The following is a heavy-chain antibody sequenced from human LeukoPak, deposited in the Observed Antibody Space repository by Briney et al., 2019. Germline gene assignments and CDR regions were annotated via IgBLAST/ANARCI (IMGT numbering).Heavy chain of an antibody. Sequence: ASVTVSCTASGYTFTTYYIHWVRQAPGQGLEWMGIINPSGGSTSYEQKFQGRVTMTRDTSTSTVYMELSSLRSEDTAVYYCASYGSGTYYFDYWGQGTLVTVSS. J-gene: IGHJ4*02. CDR3: ASYGSGTYYFDY. CDR2: INPSGGST. CDR1: GYTFTTYY. V-gene: IGHV1-46*01. D-gene: IGHD3-10*01.